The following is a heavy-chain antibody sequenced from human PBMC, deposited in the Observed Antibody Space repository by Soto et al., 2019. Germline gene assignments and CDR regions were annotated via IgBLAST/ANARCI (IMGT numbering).Heavy chain of an antibody. V-gene: IGHV3-23*01. J-gene: IGHJ6*04. D-gene: IGHD6-6*01. Sequence: GGSLRLSCAASGFPFSSYAMIWVRQATGKGLDWVSAIIGSGGSKYYSASVKGRFTISRENSKNTLLLQMXIRRAEDTAVYYCAKPIAARAYYYYGMDVWGKGTTVTVSS. CDR3: AKPIAARAYYYYGMDV. CDR1: GFPFSSYA. CDR2: IIGSGGSK.